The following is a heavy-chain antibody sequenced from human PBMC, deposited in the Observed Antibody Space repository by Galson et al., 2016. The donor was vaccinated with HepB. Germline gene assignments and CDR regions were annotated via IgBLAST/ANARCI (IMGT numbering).Heavy chain of an antibody. V-gene: IGHV1-18*01. D-gene: IGHD3-9*01. J-gene: IGHJ3*01. CDR1: GYTFSTYG. CDR2: IGPYNGHT. CDR3: ARDRGVGDDTFDS. Sequence: QSGAEVKETGASLKVSCRASGYTFSTYGISWVRQAPGQGLEWMGWIGPYNGHTNYAQKFQGRVSMTTDTSTATAYMEMSIVRPDDTAMYYCARDRGVGDDTFDSWGQGTMVIVSS.